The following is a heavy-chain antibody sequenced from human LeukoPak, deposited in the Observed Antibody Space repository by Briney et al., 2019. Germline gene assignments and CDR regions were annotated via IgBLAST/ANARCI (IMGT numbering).Heavy chain of an antibody. CDR1: GFTFRDYY. CDR3: ARGEDWTLIEGLATVTHFDY. D-gene: IGHD4-17*01. V-gene: IGHV3-11*04. Sequence: GGSLRLSCAASGFTFRDYYMGWIRQAPGKGLELVSYISLTGSTISYADSLKGRFTISRDNAKNSLYLQMNSLRAEDTAVYYCARGEDWTLIEGLATVTHFDYWGPGTLLTVSS. CDR2: ISLTGSTI. J-gene: IGHJ4*02.